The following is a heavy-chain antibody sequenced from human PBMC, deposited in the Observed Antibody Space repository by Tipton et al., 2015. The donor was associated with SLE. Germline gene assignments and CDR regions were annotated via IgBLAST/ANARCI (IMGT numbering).Heavy chain of an antibody. Sequence: SLRLSCAASGFTFTYYGLHWVRQAPGKGLEWVATISYDGNNEFYADSVKGRFTISRDDSKNMFYLLMNSLRPEDTAVYYCARDSTETNYYYYDMDVWGKGTTVTVSS. CDR3: ARDSTETNYYYYDMDV. CDR1: GFTFTYYG. V-gene: IGHV3-30-3*01. D-gene: IGHD4-11*01. J-gene: IGHJ6*03. CDR2: ISYDGNNE.